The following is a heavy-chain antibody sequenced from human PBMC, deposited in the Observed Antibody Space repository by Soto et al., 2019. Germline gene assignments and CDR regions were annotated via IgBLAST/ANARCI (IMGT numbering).Heavy chain of an antibody. Sequence: GGSLRLSCDASGFTFSISTIKWIRQPPGRGLEWISSISSSSCHIYFADSVKGRFTISRDNAKNSVYLQMDNVEVEDTAVYYCARVYMAVAARFWFDPWGQGTLVTVSS. V-gene: IGHV3-21*01. J-gene: IGHJ5*02. CDR1: GFTFSIST. CDR3: ARVYMAVAARFWFDP. D-gene: IGHD6-19*01. CDR2: ISSSSCHI.